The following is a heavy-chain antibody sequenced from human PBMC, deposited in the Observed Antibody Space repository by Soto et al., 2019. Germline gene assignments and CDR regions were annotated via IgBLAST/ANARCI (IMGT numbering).Heavy chain of an antibody. CDR2: VYYSGSN. Sequence: SETLSLTCTVPGGSISRNNYYWGWIRQPPGKGLEWIGSVYYSGSNYYNPSLRRRVTISVDTSKKQFSLRLSAVTAADTAVYYCSRDFGAGSRYGIDVWGQGTMVTVSS. J-gene: IGHJ6*02. V-gene: IGHV4-39*01. CDR1: GGSISRNNYY. CDR3: SRDFGAGSRYGIDV. D-gene: IGHD3-10*01.